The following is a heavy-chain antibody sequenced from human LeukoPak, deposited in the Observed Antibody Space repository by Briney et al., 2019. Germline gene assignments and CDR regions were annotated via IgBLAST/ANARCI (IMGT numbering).Heavy chain of an antibody. J-gene: IGHJ4*02. V-gene: IGHV3-7*03. Sequence: LSGGSLRLSCVASGFTFGKYWMSWVRQAPGKGLEWVANIKLDGSEKNYVDSVKGRLTISRGNTKNSLYLQMNSLRVEDTAVFYCARDQYDTWSRRGNFDSWGQGTLVIVSS. CDR3: ARDQYDTWSRRGNFDS. CDR1: GFTFGKYW. CDR2: IKLDGSEK. D-gene: IGHD3-3*01.